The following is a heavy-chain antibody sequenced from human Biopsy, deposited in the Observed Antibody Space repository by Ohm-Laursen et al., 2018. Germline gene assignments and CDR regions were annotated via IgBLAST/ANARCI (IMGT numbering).Heavy chain of an antibody. V-gene: IGHV4-59*08. CDR1: GGSISSYY. CDR3: ARRGSGGRSFDH. CDR2: IYYSGST. J-gene: IGHJ4*02. Sequence: GTLSLTCTVSGGSISSYYWSWIRQPPGKGLECIGYIYYSGSTNYKPSLKSRVIISVDTSKNQFSLNLSSVTAADTAVYYCARRGSGGRSFDHWGQGTLVTVSS. D-gene: IGHD2-15*01.